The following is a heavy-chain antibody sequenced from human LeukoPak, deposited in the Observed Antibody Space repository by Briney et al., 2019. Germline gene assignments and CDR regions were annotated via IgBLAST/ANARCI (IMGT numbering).Heavy chain of an antibody. D-gene: IGHD1-26*01. V-gene: IGHV3-53*01. Sequence: PGGSLRLSCAASGFTVSSNYMSWVRQAPGKGPEWVSVIYSGGSTYYADSVKGRFTISRDNSKNTLYLQMNSLRAEDTAVYYCASSRWADAFDIWGQGTMVTVSS. CDR3: ASSRWADAFDI. CDR2: IYSGGST. CDR1: GFTVSSNY. J-gene: IGHJ3*02.